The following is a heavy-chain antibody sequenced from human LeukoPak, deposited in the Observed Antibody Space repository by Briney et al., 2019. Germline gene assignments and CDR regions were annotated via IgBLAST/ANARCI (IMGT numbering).Heavy chain of an antibody. CDR1: GFTFSSYW. Sequence: PGGSLRLSCAASGFTFSSYWMHWVRQAPGKGLVWVSRINSDGSSTNYADSVKGRFTISRDNAKSSLYLQMNSLRAEDTAVYYCARAWIELWSHDYWGQGTLVTVSS. CDR2: INSDGSST. J-gene: IGHJ4*02. CDR3: ARAWIELWSHDY. V-gene: IGHV3-74*01. D-gene: IGHD5-18*01.